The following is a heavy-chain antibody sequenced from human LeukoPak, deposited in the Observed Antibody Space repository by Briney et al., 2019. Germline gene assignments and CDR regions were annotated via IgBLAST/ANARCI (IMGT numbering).Heavy chain of an antibody. CDR2: ISYDGSNK. CDR1: GFTFSSYA. J-gene: IGHJ6*02. CDR3: ARAPATWYYYYYYGMDV. D-gene: IGHD2-8*02. Sequence: GGPLRLSCAASGFTFSSYAMHWVRQAPGKGLEWVAVISYDGSNKYYADSVKGRFTISRDNSKNTLYLQMNSLRAEDTAVYYCARAPATWYYYYYYGMDVWGQGTTVTVSS. V-gene: IGHV3-30-3*01.